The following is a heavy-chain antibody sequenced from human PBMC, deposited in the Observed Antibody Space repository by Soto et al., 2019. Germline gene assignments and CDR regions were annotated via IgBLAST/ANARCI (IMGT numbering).Heavy chain of an antibody. CDR1: GGSISSSSYY. CDR3: ATFGVVISSIPGADY. V-gene: IGHV4-39*01. CDR2: IYYSGST. D-gene: IGHD3-3*01. Sequence: QLQLQESGPGLVKPSETLSLTCTVSGGSISSSSYYWGWIRQPPGKGLEWIGSIYYSGSTYYNPSLKSRVTISVDTSKNQFSLKLSSVTAADTAVYYCATFGVVISSIPGADYWGQGTLVTVSS. J-gene: IGHJ4*02.